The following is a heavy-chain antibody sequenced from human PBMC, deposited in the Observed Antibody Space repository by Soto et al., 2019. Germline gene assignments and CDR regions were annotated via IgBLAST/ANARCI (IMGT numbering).Heavy chain of an antibody. V-gene: IGHV1-2*04. Sequence: QVQLVQSGAEVKKPGASVKVSFKASGYTFTGYYLHWVRQAPGQRLEWMGWINPNSGGTNYAQKFQDWVTMTSDTSISTAYMDLSRLRSDDTAVYYCARGGATSFGVVHYYYYGMDVWGQGTTVTVSS. D-gene: IGHD3-3*01. J-gene: IGHJ6*02. CDR2: INPNSGGT. CDR3: ARGGATSFGVVHYYYYGMDV. CDR1: GYTFTGYY.